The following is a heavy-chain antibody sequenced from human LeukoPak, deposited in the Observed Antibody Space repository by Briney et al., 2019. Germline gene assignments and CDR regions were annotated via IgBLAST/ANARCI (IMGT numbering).Heavy chain of an antibody. J-gene: IGHJ6*03. CDR3: AREGKPAATPIYYYYYTDV. V-gene: IGHV1-69*13. CDR1: GGTFSSYA. D-gene: IGHD2-2*01. CDR2: VIPIFGTA. Sequence: SVKVSCKASGGTFSSYAISWVRQAPGQGLEWMGGVIPIFGTANYAQKFQGRVTITADESTSTAYMELSSLRSEDTAVYYCAREGKPAATPIYYYYYTDVWGKGTTVTVSS.